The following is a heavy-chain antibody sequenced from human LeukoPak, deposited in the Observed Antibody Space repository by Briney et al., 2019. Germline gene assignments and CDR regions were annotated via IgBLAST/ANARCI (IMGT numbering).Heavy chain of an antibody. Sequence: GASVKVSCKVSGYTLTELSMHWVRQAPGKGLEWMGGFDPEDGETIYAQKFQGRVTMTKDTSTDTAYMELSSLRSEDTAVYYCATATTDNYYYYYMDVWGKGTTVTVSS. CDR2: FDPEDGET. D-gene: IGHD4-11*01. V-gene: IGHV1-24*01. J-gene: IGHJ6*03. CDR1: GYTLTELS. CDR3: ATATTDNYYYYYMDV.